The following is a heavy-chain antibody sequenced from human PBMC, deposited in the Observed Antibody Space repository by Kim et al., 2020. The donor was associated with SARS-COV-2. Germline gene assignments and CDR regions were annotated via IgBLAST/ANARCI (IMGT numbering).Heavy chain of an antibody. CDR3: VKIGGDFDYSFWYYGMDV. CDR2: ISAGGDRR. CDR1: GFSFSINA. J-gene: IGHJ6*01. V-gene: IGHV3-23*01. Sequence: GGSLRLSCVASGFSFSINAMTWVRQAPGKGLEWVSLISAGGDRRYYADSVKGRFTIFRDNSRNTLNLQMHSLGAEDTAVYYCVKIGGDFDYSFWYYGMDV. D-gene: IGHD4-4*01.